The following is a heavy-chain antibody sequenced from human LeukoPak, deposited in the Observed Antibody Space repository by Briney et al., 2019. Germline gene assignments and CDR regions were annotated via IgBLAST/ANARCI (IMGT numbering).Heavy chain of an antibody. Sequence: PSETLSLTCTVSGXSITNYYWSWFRQPPGKGLEWIGHIHYSGSTNYNPSLKSRVTISVDTSKNHFSLKLSSVTAADTAVYHCARWRGSGYGLDYWGQGTLATVSS. CDR3: ARWRGSGYGLDY. CDR2: IHYSGST. V-gene: IGHV4-59*01. D-gene: IGHD5-12*01. CDR1: GXSITNYY. J-gene: IGHJ4*02.